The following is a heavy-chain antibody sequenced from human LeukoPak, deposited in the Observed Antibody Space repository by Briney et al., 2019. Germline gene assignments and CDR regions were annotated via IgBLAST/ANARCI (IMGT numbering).Heavy chain of an antibody. CDR1: GFTFSSYS. Sequence: PGGSLRLSCAASGFTFSSYSMNWVRQAPGKGLEWVSYIISSGSTIYYADSVKGRFTISRDNAKNSLYLQMNSLRAEDTAVYYCASEQGNYYYGSGSRVGNWGQGTLVTVSS. CDR3: ASEQGNYYYGSGSRVGN. J-gene: IGHJ4*02. CDR2: IISSGSTI. D-gene: IGHD3-10*01. V-gene: IGHV3-48*04.